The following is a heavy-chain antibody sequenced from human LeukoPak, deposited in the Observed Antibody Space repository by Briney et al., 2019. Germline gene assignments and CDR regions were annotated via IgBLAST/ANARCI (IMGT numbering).Heavy chain of an antibody. Sequence: PGGSLRLSCAASGFXFSSYEINWVRQAPGKGLKWISYISSSGSAIYYTDSVKGRFTVSKDNAQSSLYLQMNSLRVEDTAVYYCARDLKVPGVYFDSWGQGTLVTVSS. D-gene: IGHD3-10*01. CDR3: ARDLKVPGVYFDS. J-gene: IGHJ4*02. CDR2: ISSSGSAI. CDR1: GFXFSSYE. V-gene: IGHV3-48*03.